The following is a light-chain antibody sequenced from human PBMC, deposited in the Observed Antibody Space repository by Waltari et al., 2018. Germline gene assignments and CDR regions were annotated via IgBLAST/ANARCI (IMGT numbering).Light chain of an antibody. CDR1: QSVSST. J-gene: IGKJ1*01. CDR2: GAS. CDR3: QQNSNWPWT. Sequence: EIVMTQSPATLSLSPGERATLSCWASQSVSSTLAWYQQKPGQARMLPIYGASSRATGIPDRFSGSGSGTEFTLTISSLEPEDVAIYYCQQNSNWPWTFGQGTKVEI. V-gene: IGKV3D-15*01.